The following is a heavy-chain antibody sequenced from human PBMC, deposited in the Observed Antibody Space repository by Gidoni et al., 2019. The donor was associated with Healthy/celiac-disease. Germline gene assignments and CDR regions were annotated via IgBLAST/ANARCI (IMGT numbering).Heavy chain of an antibody. V-gene: IGHV3-33*01. J-gene: IGHJ6*02. Sequence: QVQLVESGGGVVQPGRSLRLSCAASGFTFRSYGMHWVRQAPGKGLEWVAVIWYDGSNKYYADSVKGRFTISRDNSKNTLYLQMNSLRAEDTAVYYCARDSSTGTRRYGMDVWGQGTTVTVSS. CDR1: GFTFRSYG. CDR3: ARDSSTGTRRYGMDV. CDR2: IWYDGSNK.